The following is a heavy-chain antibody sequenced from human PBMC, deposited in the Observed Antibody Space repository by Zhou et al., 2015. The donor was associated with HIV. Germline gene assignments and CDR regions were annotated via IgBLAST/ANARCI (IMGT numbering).Heavy chain of an antibody. Sequence: EVQVVESGGGLVQPGGSLRLSCAASAFTFNNYWMHWVRQVPGKGLVWVSRLNDNGRTTRYADSVKGRFTISRDNSKNTLYLQMNSLRAEDTAVYYCAKGSVGATQAFDIWGQGTMVTVSS. D-gene: IGHD1-26*01. CDR3: AKGSVGATQAFDI. CDR2: LNDNGRTT. V-gene: IGHV3-74*02. J-gene: IGHJ3*02. CDR1: AFTFNNYW.